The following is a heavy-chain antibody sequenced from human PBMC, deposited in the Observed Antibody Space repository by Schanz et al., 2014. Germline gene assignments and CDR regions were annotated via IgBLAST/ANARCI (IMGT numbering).Heavy chain of an antibody. D-gene: IGHD2-8*02. CDR3: ARVGDGGTEDY. CDR2: ISRDGTTS. V-gene: IGHV3-11*01. CDR1: GFIFNDYY. Sequence: QVQLVESGGGLVKPGGSLRLSCAASGFIFNDYYMNWIRQAPGKGLEWLSYISRDGTTSYYADSVKGRFTISRDNAKNSLYLEMTSLRGEDTAVYYCARVGDGGTEDYWGQGTLVTVSS. J-gene: IGHJ4*02.